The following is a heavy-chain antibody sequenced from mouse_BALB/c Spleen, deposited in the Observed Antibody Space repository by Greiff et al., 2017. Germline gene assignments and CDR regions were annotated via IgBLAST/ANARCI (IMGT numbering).Heavy chain of an antibody. CDR3: AREGRYGNPLAMDY. D-gene: IGHD2-10*02. CDR2: INSNGGST. CDR1: GFTFSSYG. J-gene: IGHJ4*01. Sequence: EVQRVESGGGLVQPGGSLKLSCAASGFTFSSYGMSWVRQTPDKRLELVATINSNGGSTYYPDSVKGRFTISRDNAKNTLYLQMSSLKSEDTAMYYCAREGRYGNPLAMDYWGQGTSVTVSS. V-gene: IGHV5-6-3*01.